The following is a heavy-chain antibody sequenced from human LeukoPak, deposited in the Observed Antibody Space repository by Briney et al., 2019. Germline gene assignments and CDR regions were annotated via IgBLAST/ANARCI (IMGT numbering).Heavy chain of an antibody. CDR1: GYTFTSYY. J-gene: IGHJ4*02. CDR3: ARLRDGGNRRGYYFDY. Sequence: ASVKVSCKASGYTFTSYYMHLARQAPGQGLEWMGIINPSGGSTSYAQKFQGRVTMTRDTSTSTVYMELSSLRSEDTAVYYCARLRDGGNRRGYYFDYWGQGTLVTVSS. V-gene: IGHV1-46*01. D-gene: IGHD2-15*01. CDR2: INPSGGST.